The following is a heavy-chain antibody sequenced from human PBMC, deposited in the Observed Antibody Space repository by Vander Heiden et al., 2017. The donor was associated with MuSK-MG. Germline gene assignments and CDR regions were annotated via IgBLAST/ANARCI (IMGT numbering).Heavy chain of an antibody. CDR3: ARKVMRAYYPYYMDV. Sequence: QGLEWMGWINTDTGKPTYAQAFTGRFVFSLDTSVSAAYLQISSLEAEDTGVYYCARKVMRAYYPYYMDVWGQGTTVTVS. D-gene: IGHD1-26*01. V-gene: IGHV7-4-1*02. CDR2: INTDTGKP. J-gene: IGHJ6*03.